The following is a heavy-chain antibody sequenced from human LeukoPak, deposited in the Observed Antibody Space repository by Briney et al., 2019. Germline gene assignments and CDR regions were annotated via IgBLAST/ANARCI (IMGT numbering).Heavy chain of an antibody. CDR2: IYYSGST. J-gene: IGHJ4*02. V-gene: IGHV4-39*01. Sequence: SETLSLTCTVSGGSISSSSYYWGWIRQPPGKGLEWIGSIYYSGSTYYNPSLKSRVTISVDTSKNQFSLKLSSVTAADTAVYYCATGVGLLWFGGVKSFDYWGQGTLVTVSS. D-gene: IGHD3-10*01. CDR1: GGSISSSSYY. CDR3: ATGVGLLWFGGVKSFDY.